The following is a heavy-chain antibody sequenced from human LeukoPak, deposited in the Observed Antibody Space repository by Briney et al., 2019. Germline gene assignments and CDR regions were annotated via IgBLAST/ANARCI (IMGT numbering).Heavy chain of an antibody. CDR3: SRGVGVPAAIRGASSSPFDD. J-gene: IGHJ4*02. D-gene: IGHD2-2*02. V-gene: IGHV4-34*01. CDR1: GGSFSGYY. CDR2: INHSGST. Sequence: PSETLSLTCAVYGGSFSGYYWSWIRQPPGKGLEWIGEINHSGSTNYNPSLKSRVTISVDTSKNQFSLKLSSVTAADTAVYYCSRGVGVPAAIRGASSSPFDDGGEGTLVTVS.